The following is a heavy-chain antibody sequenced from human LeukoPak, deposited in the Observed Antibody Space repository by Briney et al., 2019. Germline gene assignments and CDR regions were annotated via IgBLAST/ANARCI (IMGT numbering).Heavy chain of an antibody. CDR1: GGTFSSYA. CDR3: ARDREQQLVGTHYYYYGMDV. V-gene: IGHV1-69*13. CDR2: IIPIFGTA. Sequence: SVTVSCTASGGTFSSYAISWVRQAPGQGLEWMGGIIPIFGTANYAQKFQGRVTITADESTSTAYMELSSLRSEDTAVYYCARDREQQLVGTHYYYYGMDVWGQGTTVTVPS. D-gene: IGHD6-13*01. J-gene: IGHJ6*02.